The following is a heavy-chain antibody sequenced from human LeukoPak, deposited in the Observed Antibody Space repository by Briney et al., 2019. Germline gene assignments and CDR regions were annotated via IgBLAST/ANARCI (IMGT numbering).Heavy chain of an antibody. Sequence: PGRSLRLSCATSGFTFSHYGMHWVRQAPGKGLEGVVVIWSDGTNTYYGDPVKGRFTISRDNFQRTVYLQMNSLRAEDTAVYYCAKDAQRGFDYSNSLDKWGQGTLVTVSS. CDR2: IWSDGTNT. D-gene: IGHD4-11*01. V-gene: IGHV3-33*06. CDR3: AKDAQRGFDYSNSLDK. CDR1: GFTFSHYG. J-gene: IGHJ4*02.